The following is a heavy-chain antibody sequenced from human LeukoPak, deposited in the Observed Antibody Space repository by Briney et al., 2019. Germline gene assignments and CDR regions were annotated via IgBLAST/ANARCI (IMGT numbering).Heavy chain of an antibody. CDR3: ARAPPWALDY. Sequence: SETLSLTCTVSGDSINTRPYWWTGVRQPPGKGLEWIGEISHSGSTKYNPSLRSRVTISADESTNQVSLTFSSVTAADTAVYFCARAPPWALDYWGPGNLATVSS. CDR2: ISHSGST. V-gene: IGHV4-4*02. D-gene: IGHD7-27*01. CDR1: GDSINTRPYW. J-gene: IGHJ4*02.